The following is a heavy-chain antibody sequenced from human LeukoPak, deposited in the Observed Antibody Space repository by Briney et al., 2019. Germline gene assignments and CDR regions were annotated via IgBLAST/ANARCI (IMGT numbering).Heavy chain of an antibody. D-gene: IGHD6-13*01. CDR1: GGTFSSYA. J-gene: IGHJ6*03. CDR3: AGGIAAAAANYYYYMDV. Sequence: SVKVSCKASGGTFSSYAISWVRQAPGQGLEWMGGIIPIFGTANYAQKFQGRVTITADESTSTAYMELSSLRSEDTAVYYCAGGIAAAAANYYYYMDVWGKGTTVTISS. CDR2: IIPIFGTA. V-gene: IGHV1-69*13.